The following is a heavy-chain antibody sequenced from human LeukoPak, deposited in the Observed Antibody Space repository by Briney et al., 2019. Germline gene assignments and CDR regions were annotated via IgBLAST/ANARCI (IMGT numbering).Heavy chain of an antibody. V-gene: IGHV1-8*01. CDR3: ARGSKDYYDSSGYYYY. CDR1: GYTFTSYD. CDR2: MNPNSGNT. J-gene: IGHJ4*02. D-gene: IGHD3-22*01. Sequence: ASVKVSCKASGYTFTSYDINWVGQATAQGLEWMGWMNPNSGNTGYAQKFQGRVTMTRNTSISTAYMELSSLRSEDTAVYYCARGSKDYYDSSGYYYYWGQGTLVTVSS.